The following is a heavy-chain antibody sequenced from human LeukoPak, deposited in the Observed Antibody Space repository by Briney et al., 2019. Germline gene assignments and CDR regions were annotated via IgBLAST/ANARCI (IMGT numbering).Heavy chain of an antibody. V-gene: IGHV4-34*01. J-gene: IGHJ4*02. CDR2: INHSGST. D-gene: IGHD6-19*01. CDR3: ARGRSVAYFDY. Sequence: PSETLSLTCAVYGGSFSGYYWSWIRQPPGKGLEWIGEINHSGSTNYNPSLKSRVTISVDTSKNQFSLKVTSVTAADRVVYYCARGRSVAYFDYWGQGTLVTVSS. CDR1: GGSFSGYY.